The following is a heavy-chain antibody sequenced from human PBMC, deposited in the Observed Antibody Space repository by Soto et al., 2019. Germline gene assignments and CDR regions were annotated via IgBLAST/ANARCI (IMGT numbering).Heavy chain of an antibody. Sequence: QVQLQESGPGLVKPSETLSLTCTVSGGSISSYYWSWIRQPPGKGLEWIGYIYYTGSTNYNPSLKLRITISVDTSKNQFSLKLSSVTAADPAVYYCARQWGFYFDFWGQGTLVTVSS. V-gene: IGHV4-59*08. J-gene: IGHJ4*02. CDR2: IYYTGST. D-gene: IGHD7-27*01. CDR3: ARQWGFYFDF. CDR1: GGSISSYY.